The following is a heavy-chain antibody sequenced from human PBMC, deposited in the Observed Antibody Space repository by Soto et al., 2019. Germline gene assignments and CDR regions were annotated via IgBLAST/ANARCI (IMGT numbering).Heavy chain of an antibody. V-gene: IGHV1-69*02. D-gene: IGHD3-10*01. CDR2: IIPILGIA. CDR3: ARLKGFGEPAPTDAFDI. CDR1: GGTFSSYT. J-gene: IGHJ3*02. Sequence: QVQLVQSGAEVKKPGSSVKVSCKASGGTFSSYTISWVRQAPGQGLEWMGRIIPILGIANYAQKFQGRVTITADKSTSTAYMELSSLRSEDTAVYYCARLKGFGEPAPTDAFDIWGQGTMVTVSS.